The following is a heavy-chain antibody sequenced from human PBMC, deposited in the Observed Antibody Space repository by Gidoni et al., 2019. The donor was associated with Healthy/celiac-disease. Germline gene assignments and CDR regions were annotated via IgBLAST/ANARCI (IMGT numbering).Heavy chain of an antibody. J-gene: IGHJ4*02. CDR3: TTGFGVTTGPGA. D-gene: IGHD4-17*01. Sequence: EVQLVESGGGLVKPGGSLRLFCAASGFNFSNAWMSWVRQAPGKGLEWVGRIKSKTDGGTTDYAAPVKGRFTISRDDSKNTLYLQMNSLKTEDTAVYYCTTGFGVTTGPGAGGQGTLVTVSS. CDR2: IKSKTDGGTT. CDR1: GFNFSNAW. V-gene: IGHV3-15*01.